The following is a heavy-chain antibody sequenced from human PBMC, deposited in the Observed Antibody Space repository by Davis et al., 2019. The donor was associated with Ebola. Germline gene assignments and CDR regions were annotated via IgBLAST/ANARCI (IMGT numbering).Heavy chain of an antibody. V-gene: IGHV1-18*01. CDR1: GYTFTSYG. CDR3: ARKGLWTVVPAHGPDAFDI. D-gene: IGHD2-2*01. Sequence: ASVKVSCKASGYTFTSYGISWVRQAPGQGLEWMGWISAYNGNTNYAQKFQGRVTMTTDTSTSTAYMELRSLRSDDTAVYYCARKGLWTVVPAHGPDAFDIWGQGTMVTVSS. J-gene: IGHJ3*02. CDR2: ISAYNGNT.